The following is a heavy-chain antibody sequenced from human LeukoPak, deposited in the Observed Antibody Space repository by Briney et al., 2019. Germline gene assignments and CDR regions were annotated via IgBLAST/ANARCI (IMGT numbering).Heavy chain of an antibody. J-gene: IGHJ3*02. CDR1: GYTFTSYD. CDR3: ARGRKTGTRVAVHI. V-gene: IGHV1-8*01. Sequence: ASVKVSCKASGYTFTSYDINWVRQATGQGLEWMGWMGPNNGNTGYAQKFQGRVTMTRNTSISTAYMELSSLRSEDTAVYYCARGRKTGTRVAVHIWGQGTMVTVSS. CDR2: MGPNNGNT.